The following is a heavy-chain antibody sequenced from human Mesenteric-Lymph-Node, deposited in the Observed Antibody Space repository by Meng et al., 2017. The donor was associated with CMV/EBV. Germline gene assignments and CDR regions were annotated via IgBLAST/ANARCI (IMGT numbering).Heavy chain of an antibody. CDR2: IIPILGIA. J-gene: IGHJ5*02. V-gene: IGHV1-69*02. D-gene: IGHD6-13*01. CDR3: AGGIAAAGSRWFDP. Sequence: QVQLVQSGAEVKKPGSSVTVSCKASGGTFSSYTNSWVRQAPGQGLEWMGRIIPILGIANYAQKFQGRVTITADKSTSTAYMELSSLRSEDTAVYYCAGGIAAAGSRWFDPWGQGTLVTVSS. CDR1: GGTFSSYT.